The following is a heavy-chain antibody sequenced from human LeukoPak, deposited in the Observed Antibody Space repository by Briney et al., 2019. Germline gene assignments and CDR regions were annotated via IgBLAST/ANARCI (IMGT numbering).Heavy chain of an antibody. CDR1: GFTFSSYW. Sequence: GGSLRLSCAASGFTFSSYWMSWVRQAPGKGLEWVANIKQDGSEKYYVDSVKGRFTISRDNAKNSLYLQMNSLRAEDTAVYYCARDRGGSYWFAPSHAFDIWGQGTMVTVSS. CDR2: IKQDGSEK. J-gene: IGHJ3*02. V-gene: IGHV3-7*01. CDR3: ARDRGGSYWFAPSHAFDI. D-gene: IGHD1-26*01.